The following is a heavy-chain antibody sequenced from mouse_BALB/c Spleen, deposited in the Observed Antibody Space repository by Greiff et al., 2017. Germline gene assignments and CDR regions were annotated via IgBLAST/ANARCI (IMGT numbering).Heavy chain of an antibody. V-gene: IGHV1S135*01. CDR2: IDPFNGGT. D-gene: IGHD2-3*01. Sequence: VQLQQSGPELMKPGASVTISCKASGYSFTSYYMHWVKQSHGKSLEWIGYIDPFNGGTSYNQKFKGKATLTVDKSSSTAYMHLSSLTSEDSAVYYCARSLLYDGYYVYYFDYWGQGTTLTVSS. CDR1: GYSFTSYY. J-gene: IGHJ2*01. CDR3: ARSLLYDGYYVYYFDY.